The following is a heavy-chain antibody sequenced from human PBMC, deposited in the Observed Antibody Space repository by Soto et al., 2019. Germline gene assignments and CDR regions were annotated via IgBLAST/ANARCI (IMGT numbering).Heavy chain of an antibody. V-gene: IGHV4-4*07. CDR3: ARDGEYTSGWYSFDS. J-gene: IGHJ5*01. CDR2: VYVTGTT. CDR1: GAAIIDYY. Sequence: ETLSLTCTVSGAAIIDYYCSCVRHPAWQALEWIVRVYVTGTTYFNPSLKSRVTMSVDTSNNQVSLKLSSVTAADSAIYYCARDGEYTSGWYSFDSWGPGTLVTVSS. D-gene: IGHD6-19*01.